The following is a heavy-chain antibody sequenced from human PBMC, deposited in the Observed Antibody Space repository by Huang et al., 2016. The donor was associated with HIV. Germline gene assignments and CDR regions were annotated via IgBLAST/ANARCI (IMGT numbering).Heavy chain of an antibody. CDR3: ARARGFMYDSTGYYSRYYFDS. J-gene: IGHJ4*02. CDR2: MNKKIGNT. D-gene: IGHD3-22*01. CDR1: GFNFNNYV. Sequence: QVQLVQSGAEVKKPGASVKVYCKASGFNFNNYVNWVRKGSGQGLEWMGRMNKKIGNTRDAQKFQSRVTITRNTSITTAYMELRSLRSEETAVYYCARARGFMYDSTGYYSRYYFDSWGQGTLVTISS. V-gene: IGHV1-8*03.